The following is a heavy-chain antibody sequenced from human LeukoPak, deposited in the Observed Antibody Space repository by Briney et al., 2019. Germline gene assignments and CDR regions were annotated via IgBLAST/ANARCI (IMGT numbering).Heavy chain of an antibody. D-gene: IGHD6-13*01. V-gene: IGHV3-33*06. CDR3: AKELSSSWYYYYYYMDV. CDR2: IWYDGSNK. Sequence: PGGSRRLSWAASGFTFSSYGMHWVRQAPGKGLEWVAVIWYDGSNKYYADSVKGRFTISRDNSKNTLYLQMNSLRAEDTAVYYCAKELSSSWYYYYYYMDVWGKGTTVTVSS. J-gene: IGHJ6*03. CDR1: GFTFSSYG.